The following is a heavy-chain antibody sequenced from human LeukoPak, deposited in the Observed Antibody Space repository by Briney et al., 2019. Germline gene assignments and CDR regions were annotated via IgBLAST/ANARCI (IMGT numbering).Heavy chain of an antibody. J-gene: IGHJ4*02. CDR2: LYYSGST. V-gene: IGHV4-39*01. Sequence: SETLSLTCTVSGGSISSSSYYWGWIRQPPGKGLERLGSLYYSGSTYYNPSLKSRVTISVGPSKNQLSLKLSSVTAADTAVYYCARGCGSGYYSFDYWGQGTLVTVSS. CDR3: ARGCGSGYYSFDY. CDR1: GGSISSSSYY. D-gene: IGHD3-22*01.